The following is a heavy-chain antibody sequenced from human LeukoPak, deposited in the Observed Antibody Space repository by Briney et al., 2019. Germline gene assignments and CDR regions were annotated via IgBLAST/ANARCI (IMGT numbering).Heavy chain of an antibody. CDR2: IYYSRST. CDR3: ARLGYYDILTGYYPNWFDP. Sequence: SETLSLTCTVSGGSISSSSYYWGWIRQPPGKGLEWIGSIYYSRSTYYNPSLKSRVTISVDTSKNQFSLKLSSVTAADTAVYYCARLGYYDILTGYYPNWFDPWGQGTLVTVSS. CDR1: GGSISSSSYY. V-gene: IGHV4-39*01. J-gene: IGHJ5*02. D-gene: IGHD3-9*01.